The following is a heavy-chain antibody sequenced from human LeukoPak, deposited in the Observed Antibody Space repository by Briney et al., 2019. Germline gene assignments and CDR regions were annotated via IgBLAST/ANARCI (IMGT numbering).Heavy chain of an antibody. CDR1: GGSISSGGYY. V-gene: IGHV4-31*03. J-gene: IGHJ4*02. CDR2: IYYSGST. D-gene: IGHD6-13*01. Sequence: TXSLTCTVSGGSISSGGYYWSWIRQHPGKGLEWIGYIYYSGSTYYNPSLKSRVTISVDTSKNQFSLKLSSVTAADTAVYYCARGGYSQQLVPNYWGQGTLVTVSS. CDR3: ARGGYSQQLVPNY.